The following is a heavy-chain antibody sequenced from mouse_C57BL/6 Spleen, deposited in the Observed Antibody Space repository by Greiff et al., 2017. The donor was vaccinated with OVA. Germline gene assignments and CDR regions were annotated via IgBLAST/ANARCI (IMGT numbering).Heavy chain of an antibody. J-gene: IGHJ1*03. Sequence: QVQLQQPGAELVKPEASVKLSCKASGYTFTSYWMHWVKQRPGQGLEWIGMIHPNSGSTNYNEKFKSKATLTVDKSSSTAYMQLSSLTSEDSAVYYCARGDDYDGPWYFDVWGTGTTVTVSS. CDR1: GYTFTSYW. D-gene: IGHD2-4*01. CDR2: IHPNSGST. CDR3: ARGDDYDGPWYFDV. V-gene: IGHV1-64*01.